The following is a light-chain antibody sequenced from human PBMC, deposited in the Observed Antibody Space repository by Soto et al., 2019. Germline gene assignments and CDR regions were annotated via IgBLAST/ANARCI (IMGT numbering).Light chain of an antibody. Sequence: DIVMTQSPDSLAVSLGERATINCKSSQSVLYSSNNKNYLAWYQQKPGQPPKLLIYWASTRESGVPDRFSGSGAGTDFPLTISSLQAEEVAFYYCQHYYDAPQNFGQGTKVEIK. J-gene: IGKJ1*01. CDR1: QSVLYSSNNKNY. CDR2: WAS. CDR3: QHYYDAPQN. V-gene: IGKV4-1*01.